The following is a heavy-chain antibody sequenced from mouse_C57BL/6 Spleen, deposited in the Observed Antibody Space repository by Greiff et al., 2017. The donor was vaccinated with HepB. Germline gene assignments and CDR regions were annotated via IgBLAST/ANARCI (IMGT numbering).Heavy chain of an antibody. CDR1: GFTFSSYA. D-gene: IGHD2-4*01. J-gene: IGHJ1*03. CDR2: ISDGGSYT. V-gene: IGHV5-4*01. Sequence: EVQGVESGGGLVKPGGSLKLSCAASGFTFSSYAMSWVRQTPEKRLEWVATISDGGSYTYYPDNVKGRFTISRDNAKNNLYLQMSHLKSEDTAMYYCARGDYDYDGDPSYWYFDVWGTGTTVTVSS. CDR3: ARGDYDYDGDPSYWYFDV.